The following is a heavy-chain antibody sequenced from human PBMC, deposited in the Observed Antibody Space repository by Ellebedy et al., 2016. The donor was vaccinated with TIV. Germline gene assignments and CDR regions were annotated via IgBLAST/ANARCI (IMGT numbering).Heavy chain of an antibody. Sequence: ASVKVSCKASGGTFSSYAISWVRQAPGQGLEWMGGIIPMFGTANYAQKFQGRVTITADAFTGTGYVELSSLTSEDTAVYYCARDMVQGMVSQYVWFDYWGQGTVVTVSS. CDR1: GGTFSSYA. D-gene: IGHD2-8*01. V-gene: IGHV1-69*13. CDR2: IIPMFGTA. J-gene: IGHJ4*02. CDR3: ARDMVQGMVSQYVWFDY.